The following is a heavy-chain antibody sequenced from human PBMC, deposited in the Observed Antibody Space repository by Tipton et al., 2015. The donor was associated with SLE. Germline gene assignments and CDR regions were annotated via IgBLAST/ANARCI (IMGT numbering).Heavy chain of an antibody. D-gene: IGHD3-10*01. V-gene: IGHV3-7*01. Sequence: SLRLSCTASGFTFNTYWMTWFRQAPGMGLEWVANINQEGIQKNYVDPVKGRFTISRDNAKNSLDLQMNNLKAEDTTIYYCTGLGGDGSLRGGVWGKGTLVTVSS. CDR1: GFTFNTYW. CDR3: TGLGGDGSLRGGV. CDR2: INQEGIQK. J-gene: IGHJ4*02.